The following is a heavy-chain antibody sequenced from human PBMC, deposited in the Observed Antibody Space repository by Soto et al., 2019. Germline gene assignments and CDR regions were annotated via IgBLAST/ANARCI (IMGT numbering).Heavy chain of an antibody. D-gene: IGHD3-3*01. CDR2: MSTYSGNT. CDR1: GYTFTSYD. J-gene: IGHJ4*02. V-gene: IGHV1-18*01. CDR3: ARAESGYCYFDY. Sequence: ASVKVSCKASGYTFTSYDINWVRQAPGQGLEWMGWMSTYSGNTDYAQKFQGRVTMTTDTSTSTAYMELRSLRSDDTAVYYCARAESGYCYFDYWGQGTLVTVSS.